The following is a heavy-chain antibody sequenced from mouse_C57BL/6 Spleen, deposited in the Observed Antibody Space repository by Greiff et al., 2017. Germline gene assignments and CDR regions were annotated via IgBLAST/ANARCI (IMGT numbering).Heavy chain of an antibody. CDR3: ARPMITHYYAMDY. CDR2: ISSGSSTI. Sequence: EVKLVESGGGLVKPGGSLKLSCAASGFTFSDYGMHWVRQAPEQGLEWVAYISSGSSTIYYADTVKGRFTIARDNAKNTLFLQMTSLRSEDTAMYYCARPMITHYYAMDYWGQGTSVTVSS. V-gene: IGHV5-17*01. D-gene: IGHD2-4*01. CDR1: GFTFSDYG. J-gene: IGHJ4*01.